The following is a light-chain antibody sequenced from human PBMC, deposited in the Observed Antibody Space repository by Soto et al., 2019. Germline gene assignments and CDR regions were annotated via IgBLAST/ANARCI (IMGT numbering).Light chain of an antibody. J-gene: IGKJ4*01. CDR2: GAS. CDR1: QSVSSIY. V-gene: IGKV3-20*01. CDR3: QQYGSSALT. Sequence: EVVLCHSPGTLSLSTGERATLSCRASQSVSSIYLAWYQQKPGQAPRPLIYGASSRPTGIPDRFSGSGSGTDFTLTISRLEPEDFAVYYCQQYGSSALTFGGGTKVDIK.